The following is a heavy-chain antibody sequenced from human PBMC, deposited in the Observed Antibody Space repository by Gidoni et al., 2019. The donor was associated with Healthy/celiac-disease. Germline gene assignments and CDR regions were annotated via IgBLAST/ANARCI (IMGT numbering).Heavy chain of an antibody. CDR1: GFTFSSYS. CDR3: ARDQGGYYGSGSAFDY. V-gene: IGHV3-48*02. D-gene: IGHD3-10*01. Sequence: EVQLVESGGGLVQPGGSLRLYCAASGFTFSSYSMNWVRQAPGKGLEWVSYISSSSSTIYYADSVKGRFTISRDNAKNSLYLQMNSLRDEDTAVYYCARDQGGYYGSGSAFDYWGQGTLVTVSS. CDR2: ISSSSSTI. J-gene: IGHJ4*02.